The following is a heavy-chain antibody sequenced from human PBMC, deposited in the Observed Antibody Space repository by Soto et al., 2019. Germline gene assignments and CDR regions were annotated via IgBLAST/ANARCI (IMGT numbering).Heavy chain of an antibody. Sequence: PGGSLRLSCAASGFTFDDYAMHWVRQAPGKGLEWVSGISWNSGSIGYADSVKGRFTISRDNAKNSLYLQMNSLRAEDTALYYCARARGYDFWSGDYGMDVWGQGTTGTAP. J-gene: IGHJ6*02. CDR1: GFTFDDYA. V-gene: IGHV3-9*01. CDR2: ISWNSGSI. CDR3: ARARGYDFWSGDYGMDV. D-gene: IGHD3-3*01.